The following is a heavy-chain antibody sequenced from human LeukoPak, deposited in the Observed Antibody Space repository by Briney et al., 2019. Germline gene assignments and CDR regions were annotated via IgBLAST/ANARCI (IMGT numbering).Heavy chain of an antibody. CDR2: ISGSGDGT. J-gene: IGHJ4*02. D-gene: IGHD1-1*01. CDR3: AKGHSAHGTGFDG. Sequence: GGSLRLSCAASGITFTNFGMSWVRQAPGKGLEWVSGISGSGDGTYYADSVKGRFTISRDNFKNTLYLQMNSLRVEGTAVYYCAKGHSAHGTGFDGWGQGTLVIASS. CDR1: GITFTNFG. V-gene: IGHV3-23*01.